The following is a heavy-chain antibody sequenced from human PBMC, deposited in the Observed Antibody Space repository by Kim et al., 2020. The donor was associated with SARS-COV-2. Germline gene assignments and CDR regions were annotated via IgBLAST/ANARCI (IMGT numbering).Heavy chain of an antibody. J-gene: IGHJ4*02. Sequence: ASVKVSCKASGYAFITSHIHWVRQAPGQGLEWMGIFTPNGGTTAYAQTFQGRVTMTRDTSTSTAYMELSSLRSEYTAVYYCARDLHNSWCIDHWGQGTLVTVSS. CDR3: ARDLHNSWCIDH. CDR1: GYAFITSH. CDR2: FTPNGGTT. D-gene: IGHD1-1*01. V-gene: IGHV1-46*01.